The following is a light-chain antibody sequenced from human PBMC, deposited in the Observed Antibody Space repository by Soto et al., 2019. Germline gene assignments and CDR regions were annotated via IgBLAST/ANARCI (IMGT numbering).Light chain of an antibody. CDR3: SSYAGGIKWV. CDR2: EVS. V-gene: IGLV2-8*01. Sequence: HSVLTQPPSASGSPGQSVTISCTGTSSDVGGYNFVSWYQQHPGKAPKFMIYEVSKRPSGVPDRFSGSKSGNTASLTVSGLQAEDEADYYCSSYAGGIKWVFGGGTKLTVL. J-gene: IGLJ3*02. CDR1: SSDVGGYNF.